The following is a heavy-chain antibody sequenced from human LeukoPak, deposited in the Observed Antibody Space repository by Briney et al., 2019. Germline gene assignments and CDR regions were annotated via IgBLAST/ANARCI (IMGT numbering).Heavy chain of an antibody. CDR2: ISSSSSYI. CDR3: ARDRCSSTSCPIDY. V-gene: IGHV3-21*01. J-gene: IGHJ4*02. CDR1: GFTFSSYS. D-gene: IGHD2-2*01. Sequence: GGSLRLSCAASGFTFSSYSMNWVRQAPGKGLEWGSAISSSSSYIYYADSVKGRFTISRDNAKNSLYLQMNSLRAEDTAGYYCARDRCSSTSCPIDYWGQGTLVTVSS.